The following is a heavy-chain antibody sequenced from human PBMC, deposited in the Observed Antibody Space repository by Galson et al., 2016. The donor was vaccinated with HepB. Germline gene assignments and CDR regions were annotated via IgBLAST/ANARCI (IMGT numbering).Heavy chain of an antibody. J-gene: IGHJ4*02. CDR3: AHITDPCSGYHYRRHDY. CDR2: IYWDDDK. V-gene: IGHV2-5*02. CDR1: GFSFSTCGVG. Sequence: PALVKPTQTLTLTCTFSGFSFSTCGVGVGWIRQPPGKALEWLALIYWDDDKRYSPSLKSRLAITRDTSKNQVVLTLTDMDPVDTATYFCAHITDPCSGYHYRRHDYWGQGTLVTVSS. D-gene: IGHD3-22*01.